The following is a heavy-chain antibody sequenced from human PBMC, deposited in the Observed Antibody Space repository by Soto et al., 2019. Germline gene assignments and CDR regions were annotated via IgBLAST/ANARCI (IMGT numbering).Heavy chain of an antibody. CDR2: IYYSGST. V-gene: IGHV4-61*01. Sequence: PSXTLSLTCTVSGGSVSSGSYYWSWIRQPPGKGLECIGYIYYSGSTNYNPSLKSRVTISVDTSKNQFSLKLSSVTAADTAVYYCAPDPGPYWGQGTLVTVSS. J-gene: IGHJ4*02. CDR1: GGSVSSGSYY. CDR3: APDPGPY.